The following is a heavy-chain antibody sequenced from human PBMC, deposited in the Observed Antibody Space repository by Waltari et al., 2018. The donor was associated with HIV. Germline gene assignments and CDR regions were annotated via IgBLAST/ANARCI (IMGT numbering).Heavy chain of an antibody. J-gene: IGHJ4*02. V-gene: IGHV4-34*01. D-gene: IGHD5-12*01. CDR1: GEPFDGYY. CDR3: ARRALWLRPVYYFDY. CDR2: INHRRNT. Sequence: QVQLQQWGAGLLKPSETLSLTCAVYGEPFDGYYWSWIRQPPGKRLEWMGEINHRRNTNYNPSLKSRLTMSVDASKNQFSLNLNSVTAAGTGVHYCARRALWLRPVYYFDYWGQGALVTVSS.